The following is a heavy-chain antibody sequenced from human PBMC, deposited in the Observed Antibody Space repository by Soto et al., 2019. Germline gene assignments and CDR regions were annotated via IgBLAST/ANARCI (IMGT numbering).Heavy chain of an antibody. V-gene: IGHV4-59*01. Sequence: SETLSLTCTVSGGSISSYYWSWIRQPPGKGLEWIGYIYYSGSTNYNPSLKSRVTISVDTSKNPFSLKLSSVTAAVTAVYYCARGPVQLELGDWGRFDPWGQGTLVTVSS. CDR1: GGSISSYY. CDR2: IYYSGST. CDR3: ARGPVQLELGDWGRFDP. D-gene: IGHD1-1*01. J-gene: IGHJ5*02.